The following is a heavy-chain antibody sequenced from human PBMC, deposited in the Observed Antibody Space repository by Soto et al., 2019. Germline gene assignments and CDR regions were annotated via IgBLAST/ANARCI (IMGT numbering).Heavy chain of an antibody. CDR3: AKGSSWSEFEY. CDR1: GFTFSNYA. V-gene: IGHV3-23*01. CDR2: MSSST. Sequence: EVQLLESGGGLVQPGGSLRLSCVVSGFTFSNYAMTWVRQAPGKGLEWVSSMSSSTYYTDSVKGRCTISRDNSKNTLYLQMNSLRAQDTAMYYCAKGSSWSEFEYWGQGTLVTVSS. D-gene: IGHD6-19*01. J-gene: IGHJ4*02.